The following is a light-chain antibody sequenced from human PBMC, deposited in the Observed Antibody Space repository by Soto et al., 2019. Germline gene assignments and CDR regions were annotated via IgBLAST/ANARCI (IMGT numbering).Light chain of an antibody. CDR1: QSISVTY. CDR3: HHYGISPPWT. Sequence: IVMTESLLSLPVTPGEPATLSCRAIQSISVTYLAWYQQQPGQAPTLLLYTTSTRATGIPDRFSGSGSGTDFTLTIRSLEPEDFAVYYCHHYGISPPWTFGQGTTVDIK. J-gene: IGKJ1*01. V-gene: IGKV3-20*01. CDR2: TTS.